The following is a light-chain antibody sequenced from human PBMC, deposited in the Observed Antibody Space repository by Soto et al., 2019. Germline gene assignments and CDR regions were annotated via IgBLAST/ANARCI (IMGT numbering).Light chain of an antibody. CDR3: QQHDNLPFT. CDR1: QDISNY. Sequence: DIQMTQSPSSLPASVGDRVTITCQASQDISNYLNWYQQKPGKAPKLLIYDASNLETGVPSRFSGSGSGTDFTFTISSLQAEDIATYYCQQHDNLPFTFGPGTKVDIK. J-gene: IGKJ3*01. V-gene: IGKV1-33*01. CDR2: DAS.